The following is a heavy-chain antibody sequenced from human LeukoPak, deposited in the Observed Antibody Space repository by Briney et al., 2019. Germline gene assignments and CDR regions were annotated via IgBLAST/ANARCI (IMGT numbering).Heavy chain of an antibody. CDR3: ATQYGSDAYYFDY. Sequence: ASVKVSCKASGGTFSSYAISWVRQAPGQGLEWMGRIIPIFGTANYAQKFQGRVTMTRDTSTSTVYMELSSLRSEDTAVYYCATQYGSDAYYFDYWGQGTLVTVSS. CDR1: GGTFSSYA. V-gene: IGHV1-69*05. J-gene: IGHJ4*02. D-gene: IGHD3-10*01. CDR2: IIPIFGTA.